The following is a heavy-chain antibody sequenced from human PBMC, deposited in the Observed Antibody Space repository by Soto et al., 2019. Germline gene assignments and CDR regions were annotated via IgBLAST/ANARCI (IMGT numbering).Heavy chain of an antibody. Sequence: SVKVSCKASGGTFSSYAISWVRQAPGQGLGWMGGIIPIFGTANYAQKFQGRVTITADESTSTAYMELSSLRSEDTAVYYCARDLHYYDSSGSWGQGTLVTVSS. CDR2: IIPIFGTA. V-gene: IGHV1-69*13. CDR1: GGTFSSYA. CDR3: ARDLHYYDSSGS. J-gene: IGHJ4*02. D-gene: IGHD3-22*01.